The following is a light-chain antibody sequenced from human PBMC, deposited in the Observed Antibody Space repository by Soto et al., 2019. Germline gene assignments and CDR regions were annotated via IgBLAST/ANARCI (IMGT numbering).Light chain of an antibody. CDR1: SSDIGVYNY. Sequence: QSALTQPASVSGSPGQSITISCTGTSSDIGVYNYVSWYQQHPGKAPKLMIYDVSDRPSGVSNRFSGSKSGNTASLTISGLQAEDEADYYCSSYTSSSIGVFGTGTQLTVL. J-gene: IGLJ1*01. CDR2: DVS. CDR3: SSYTSSSIGV. V-gene: IGLV2-14*01.